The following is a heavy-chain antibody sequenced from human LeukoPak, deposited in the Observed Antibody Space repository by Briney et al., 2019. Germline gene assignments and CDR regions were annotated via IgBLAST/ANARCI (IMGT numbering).Heavy chain of an antibody. CDR3: ARRAFSYYGMDV. V-gene: IGHV4-59*08. CDR1: SGSISDYY. Sequence: PSETLTLICTASSGSISDYYWNWIRQPPGKGLEWIGYVYYSGRTNYNPSLKGRVTISVDTSKNQFSLKLSSVTAADTAVYFCARRAFSYYGMDVCGQGTTVTVSS. CDR2: VYYSGRT. J-gene: IGHJ6*02.